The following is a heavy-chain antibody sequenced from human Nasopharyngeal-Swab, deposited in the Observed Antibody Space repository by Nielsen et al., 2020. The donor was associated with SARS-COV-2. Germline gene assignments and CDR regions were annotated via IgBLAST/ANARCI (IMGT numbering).Heavy chain of an antibody. J-gene: IGHJ4*02. CDR3: ARAEGHYDSSGYYRPALFDY. V-gene: IGHV4-59*01. D-gene: IGHD3-22*01. Sequence: RQAPGKGLEWIGYIYYSGSTNYNPSLKSRVTISVDTSKNQFSLKLSSVTAADTAVYYCARAEGHYDSSGYYRPALFDYWGQGTLGTVSS. CDR2: IYYSGST.